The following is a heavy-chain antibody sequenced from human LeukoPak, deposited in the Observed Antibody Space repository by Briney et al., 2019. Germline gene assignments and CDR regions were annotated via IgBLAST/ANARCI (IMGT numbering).Heavy chain of an antibody. Sequence: ASVKVSCKASGGTFSSYAISWVRQAPGQGLEWMGGIIPIFGTANYAQKFQGRVTITADESTSTAYMELSSLRSADTAVYYCARDIGYSYGVDYWGQGTLVTVSS. J-gene: IGHJ4*02. CDR2: IIPIFGTA. CDR3: ARDIGYSYGVDY. D-gene: IGHD5-18*01. V-gene: IGHV1-69*13. CDR1: GGTFSSYA.